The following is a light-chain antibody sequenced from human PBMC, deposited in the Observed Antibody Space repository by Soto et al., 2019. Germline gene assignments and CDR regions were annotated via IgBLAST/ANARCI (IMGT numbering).Light chain of an antibody. CDR3: QQYNSYSRT. J-gene: IGKJ2*01. V-gene: IGKV1-5*03. CDR1: QSVSSW. Sequence: DIQMTQSPSTLSASVGDRVTITCRASQSVSSWLAWYQQKPGKAPKHLMYKASSLESGVPSRFSGSGSGTEFTLTISSLQPDDFATYYCQQYNSYSRTFGQGTKLEI. CDR2: KAS.